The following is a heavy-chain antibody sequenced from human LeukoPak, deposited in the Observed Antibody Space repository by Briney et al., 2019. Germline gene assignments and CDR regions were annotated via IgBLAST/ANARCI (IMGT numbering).Heavy chain of an antibody. V-gene: IGHV4-59*01. CDR2: IYYSGST. CDR3: ARLWAGQQTTRDYYYYYGMDV. D-gene: IGHD6-13*01. Sequence: SETLSLTCTVSGGSISSYYWSWIRQPPGKGLEWIGYIYYSGSTNYNPSLKSRVTISVDTSKNQFSLKLSSVTAAGTAVYYCARLWAGQQTTRDYYYYYGMDVWGQGTTVTVSS. CDR1: GGSISSYY. J-gene: IGHJ6*02.